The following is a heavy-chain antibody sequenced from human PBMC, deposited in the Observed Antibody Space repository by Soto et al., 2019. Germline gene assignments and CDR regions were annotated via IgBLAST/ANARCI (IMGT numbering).Heavy chain of an antibody. J-gene: IGHJ6*02. CDR3: ARDRKNPYYYGMDV. V-gene: IGHV4-31*03. CDR1: GGCISSGGYY. Sequence: QVQLQESGPGLVKPSQTLSLTCTVAGGCISSGGYYWSWIRQHPGKGLEWIGYIYYSGSTYYNPSLKSRVTISVDTSKNQFSLKLSSVTAADTAVYYCARDRKNPYYYGMDVWGQGTTVTVSS. CDR2: IYYSGST.